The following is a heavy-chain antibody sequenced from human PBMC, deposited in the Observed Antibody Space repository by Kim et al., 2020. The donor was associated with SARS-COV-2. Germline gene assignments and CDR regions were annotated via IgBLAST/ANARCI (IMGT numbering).Heavy chain of an antibody. J-gene: IGHJ6*02. CDR3: ARGEAASYDALTDYYQPHYGRHL. CDR1: GYTFATYD. CDR2: VNPNSGNT. Sequence: ASVKVSCKASGYTFATYDINWVRQAAGQGLEWMGWVNPNSGNTGYAQKFQGRVTMTRDTSISTAYMELSSLRPEDTAVYYCARGEAASYDALTDYYQPHYGRHLWGQGTTVTVSS. V-gene: IGHV1-8*01. D-gene: IGHD3-9*01.